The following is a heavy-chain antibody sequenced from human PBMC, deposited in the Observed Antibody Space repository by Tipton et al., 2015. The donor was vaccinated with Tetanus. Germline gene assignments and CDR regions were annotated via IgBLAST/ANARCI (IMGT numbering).Heavy chain of an antibody. CDR2: IFPGDSDT. Sequence: QLVQSGAEVKKPGESLKISCKGSGYSFTSYWIGWVRQMPGKGLEWLGIIFPGDSDTRYSPSFQVQVTISADKSISTAYLQWISLKASDTAMYYCARGQWLDSGDFDYWGQGTLVTVSS. CDR1: GYSFTSYW. CDR3: ARGQWLDSGDFDY. V-gene: IGHV5-51*01. D-gene: IGHD6-19*01. J-gene: IGHJ4*02.